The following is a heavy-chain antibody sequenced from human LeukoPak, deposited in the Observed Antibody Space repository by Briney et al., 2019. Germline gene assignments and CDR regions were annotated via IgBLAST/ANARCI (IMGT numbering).Heavy chain of an antibody. CDR1: GYSISSGYY. V-gene: IGHV4-38-2*02. CDR3: ARGGGSSWYYFDY. D-gene: IGHD6-13*01. CDR2: IYHSGST. J-gene: IGHJ4*02. Sequence: SETLSLTCTVSGYSISSGYYWGWIRQPPGKGLEWIGSIYHSGSTYYNPSLKSRVTISVDTSKNQFSLKLSSVTAADTAVYYCARGGGSSWYYFDYWGQGTLVTVSS.